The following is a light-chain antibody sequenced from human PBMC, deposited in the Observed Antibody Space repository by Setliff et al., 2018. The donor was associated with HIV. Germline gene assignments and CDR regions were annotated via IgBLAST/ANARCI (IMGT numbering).Light chain of an antibody. CDR1: SGDVGNYNV. Sequence: QSVLTQPASVSGSPGQSITISCTGTSGDVGNYNVVSWYQQHPGKAPKVMIYEVSKRPSGISTRFSGSKSGNTASLTISGLQAEDEADYYCCSYAGSSTSYVFGTGTK. CDR3: CSYAGSSTSYV. CDR2: EVS. V-gene: IGLV2-23*02. J-gene: IGLJ1*01.